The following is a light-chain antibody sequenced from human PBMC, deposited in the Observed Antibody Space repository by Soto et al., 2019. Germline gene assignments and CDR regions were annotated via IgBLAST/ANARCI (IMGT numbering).Light chain of an antibody. CDR2: GAS. CDR3: QKFDGSVT. Sequence: EIVLTQSPGSLSLSPGERATLSCRASQSVSSTFFAWYQQRPGQAPRLLMYGASSRATGIPERFSGSGSGTDVTLTISRLEHEDFAVYYCQKFDGSVTFGQGTKVEIK. V-gene: IGKV3-20*01. J-gene: IGKJ1*01. CDR1: QSVSSTF.